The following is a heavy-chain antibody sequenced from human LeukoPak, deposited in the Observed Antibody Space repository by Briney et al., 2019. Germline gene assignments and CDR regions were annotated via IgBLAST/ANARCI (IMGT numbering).Heavy chain of an antibody. Sequence: TGGSLRLSCAASGFTVSSNYMGWVRQAPGKGLEWVSVIYSGGSTYYADSVKGRFTISRDNSKNTLYLQMNSLRAEDTAVYYCARDGGSYYYYYGMDVWGQGTTVTVSS. CDR2: IYSGGST. CDR3: ARDGGSYYYYYGMDV. V-gene: IGHV3-66*01. D-gene: IGHD3-16*01. CDR1: GFTVSSNY. J-gene: IGHJ6*02.